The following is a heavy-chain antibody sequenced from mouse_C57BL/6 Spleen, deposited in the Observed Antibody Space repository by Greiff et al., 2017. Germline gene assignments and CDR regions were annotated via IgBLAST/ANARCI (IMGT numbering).Heavy chain of an antibody. V-gene: IGHV14-4*01. CDR1: GFNINDDY. CDR3: TDLRHYFDY. Sequence: VQLQQSGAELVRPGASVKLSCTASGFNINDDYMHWVKQRPEQGLEWIGWIDPENGDTEYASKFQGKATVTADTSSNTAYLQLSSLTSEDTAVYYCTDLRHYFDYWGQGTTLTVSS. CDR2: IDPENGDT. J-gene: IGHJ2*01.